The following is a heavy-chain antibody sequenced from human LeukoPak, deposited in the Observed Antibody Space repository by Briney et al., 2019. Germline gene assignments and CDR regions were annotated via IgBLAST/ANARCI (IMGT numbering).Heavy chain of an antibody. Sequence: GRSLRLSCAASEFTFSSYGMHLVRQAPGKGLEWVAVISYDGSNKYYADSVKGRFTISRDNSKNTLYLQMNSLRAEDTAVYYCAKDGDTANFDYWGQGTLVTVSS. V-gene: IGHV3-30*18. D-gene: IGHD3-3*01. CDR1: EFTFSSYG. CDR3: AKDGDTANFDY. CDR2: ISYDGSNK. J-gene: IGHJ4*02.